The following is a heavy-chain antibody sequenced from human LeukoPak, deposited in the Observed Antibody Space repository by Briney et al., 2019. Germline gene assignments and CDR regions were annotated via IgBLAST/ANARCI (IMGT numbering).Heavy chain of an antibody. Sequence: SETLSLTCTVSGGSISSYYWSWIRQPPGKGLEWIGYIYYSGSTYYNPSLKSRVTISVDRSKNQFSLKLSSVTAADTAVYYCARASDYYDSSGYGHDAFDIWGQGTMVTVSS. D-gene: IGHD3-22*01. CDR1: GGSISSYY. CDR3: ARASDYYDSSGYGHDAFDI. CDR2: IYYSGST. V-gene: IGHV4-59*12. J-gene: IGHJ3*02.